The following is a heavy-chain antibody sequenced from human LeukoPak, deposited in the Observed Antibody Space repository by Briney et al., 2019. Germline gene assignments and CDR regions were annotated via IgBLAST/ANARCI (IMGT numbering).Heavy chain of an antibody. J-gene: IGHJ4*02. CDR2: ISGSGGST. CDR3: AKPADRGTTDPYFDY. V-gene: IGHV3-23*01. D-gene: IGHD2/OR15-2a*01. Sequence: TGGSLRLSCAASGFTFDDYAMSWVRQAPGKGLEWVSAISGSGGSTYYADSVKGRFTISRDNSKNTLYLQMNSLRAEDTAVYYCAKPADRGTTDPYFDYWGQGTLVTVSS. CDR1: GFTFDDYA.